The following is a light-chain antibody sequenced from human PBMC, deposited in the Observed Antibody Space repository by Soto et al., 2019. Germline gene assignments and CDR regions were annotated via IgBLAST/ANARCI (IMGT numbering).Light chain of an antibody. CDR2: EGS. Sequence: QCVLPKPASVSGSPGQAITISCNGTSSDVGSYNLVSWYQQHPGKAPKLMIYEGSKRPSGVSNRFSGSKSGNTASLTISGLQAEDEADYYCCSYAGSNYVFGTGTKVTVL. CDR3: CSYAGSNYV. CDR1: SSDVGSYNL. V-gene: IGLV2-23*01. J-gene: IGLJ1*01.